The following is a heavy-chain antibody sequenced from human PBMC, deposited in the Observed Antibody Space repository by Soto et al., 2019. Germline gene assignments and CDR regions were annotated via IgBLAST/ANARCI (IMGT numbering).Heavy chain of an antibody. J-gene: IGHJ4*02. D-gene: IGHD3-16*01. V-gene: IGHV3-7*01. Sequence: PGGSLRLSCVVSGFIFSNYWMSWVRQAPGKGLEWVANINEDGSEKQYVDSVEDRFTISRDNTENSLYLQMDSLRADDTAVYYCARDGQLFGTIPWYWGQGTLVTVSS. CDR3: ARDGQLFGTIPWY. CDR2: INEDGSEK. CDR1: GFIFSNYW.